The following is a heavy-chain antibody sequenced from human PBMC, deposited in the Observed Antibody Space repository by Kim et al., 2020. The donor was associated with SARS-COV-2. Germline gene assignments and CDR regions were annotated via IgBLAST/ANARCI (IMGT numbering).Heavy chain of an antibody. CDR2: IKQDGSEK. D-gene: IGHD6-13*01. V-gene: IGHV3-7*01. CDR3: ARDRPWSRKPWQQLDYYGMDV. Sequence: GGSLRLSCAASGFTFSSYWMSWVRQAPGKGLEWVANIKQDGSEKYYVDSVKGRFTISRDNAKNSLYLQMNSLRAEDTAVYYCARDRPWSRKPWQQLDYYGMDVWGQGTTVTVSS. CDR1: GFTFSSYW. J-gene: IGHJ6*02.